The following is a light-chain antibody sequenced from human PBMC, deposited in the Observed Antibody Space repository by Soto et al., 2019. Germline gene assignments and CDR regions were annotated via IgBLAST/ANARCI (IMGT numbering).Light chain of an antibody. J-gene: IGKJ1*01. CDR3: QQYNNWPPWT. Sequence: EIVMTQYPATLSVSPGERATLSCMASQSVSSNLAWYQQKPGQAPRLLIYGASTRATGIPARFSGSGSGTEFTLTISSLQSEDFAVYYCQQYNNWPPWTFGQGTKVDNK. V-gene: IGKV3-15*01. CDR2: GAS. CDR1: QSVSSN.